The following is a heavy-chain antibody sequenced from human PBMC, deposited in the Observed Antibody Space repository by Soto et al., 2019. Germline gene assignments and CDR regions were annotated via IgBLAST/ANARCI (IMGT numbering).Heavy chain of an antibody. CDR3: ARVDTMIVRVGAFDI. V-gene: IGHV4-34*01. D-gene: IGHD3-22*01. J-gene: IGHJ3*02. Sequence: SETLSLTCAVYGGCFSGYYWSWIRQPPGKGLEWIGEINHSGSTNYNPSLKSRVTISVDTSKNQFSLKLSSVTAAVTAVYYCARVDTMIVRVGAFDIWGQGTMVTVSS. CDR1: GGCFSGYY. CDR2: INHSGST.